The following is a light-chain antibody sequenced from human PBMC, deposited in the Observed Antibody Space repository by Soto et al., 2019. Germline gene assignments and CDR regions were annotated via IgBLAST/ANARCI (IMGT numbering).Light chain of an antibody. CDR3: CSFAPNNTFV. CDR2: EVG. V-gene: IGLV2-23*02. J-gene: IGLJ1*01. Sequence: QSVLTQPASVSGSPGQSIVISCTGTASDVGRYNLVSWYQLLPGKAPKLMMYEVGKRPSGVSNRFSGSKVGNSASLTVSGLQTEDEGDYYCCSFAPNNTFVFGGGTKVTVL. CDR1: ASDVGRYNL.